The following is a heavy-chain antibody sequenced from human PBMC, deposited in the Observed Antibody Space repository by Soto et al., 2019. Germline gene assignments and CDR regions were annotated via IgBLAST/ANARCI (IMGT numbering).Heavy chain of an antibody. CDR3: AREGVAAAPSWYFDL. CDR2: IYYSGST. Sequence: QVQLQESGPGLVKPSQTLSLTCTVSGGSISSGDYYWSWLRQPPGKVLEWVGYIYYSGSTYYNPSLQSRITISVDASNNQHSLKLSAVTAADTAVYYCAREGVAAAPSWYFDLWGRGTLVTVSS. D-gene: IGHD2-15*01. CDR1: GGSISSGDYY. J-gene: IGHJ2*01. V-gene: IGHV4-30-4*01.